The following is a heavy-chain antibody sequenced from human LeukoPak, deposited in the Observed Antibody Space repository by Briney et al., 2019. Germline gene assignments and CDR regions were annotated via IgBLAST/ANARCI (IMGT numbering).Heavy chain of an antibody. CDR2: IVVGSGNT. CDR3: AAVSIAAQYYFDY. CDR1: GFTFTSSA. J-gene: IGHJ4*02. V-gene: IGHV1-58*01. D-gene: IGHD6-13*01. Sequence: SVKVSCKASGFTFTSSAVQWVRQARGQRLEWTGWIVVGSGNTNYAQKFQERVTITRDMSTSTAYMELSSLRSEDTAVYYCAAVSIAAQYYFDYWGQGTLVTVSS.